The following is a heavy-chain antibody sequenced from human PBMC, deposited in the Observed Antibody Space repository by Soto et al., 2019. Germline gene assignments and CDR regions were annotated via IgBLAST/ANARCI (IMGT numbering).Heavy chain of an antibody. V-gene: IGHV1-18*01. D-gene: IGHD4-17*01. CDR1: GYTFTNYG. J-gene: IGHJ5*02. CDR2: ISPYNGNT. Sequence: GASVKVSCKASGYTFTNYGFSWVRQAPGQRLEWMGWISPYNGNTNYAQKLQGRLTMTTDTSTSTAYMELRSLTSDDTAMYFCARDPHTYGDYGNNWFDPRGQGTLVTVSS. CDR3: ARDPHTYGDYGNNWFDP.